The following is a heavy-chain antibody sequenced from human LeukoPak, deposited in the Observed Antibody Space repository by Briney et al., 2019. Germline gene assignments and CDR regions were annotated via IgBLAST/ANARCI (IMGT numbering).Heavy chain of an antibody. Sequence: GGSLRLSCVGSGFTFRSHAMSWVRQAPEKGLEFVSGIYENGGTTYYADSVKGRFSISRDNSKNTLYLQMNSLRAEDTAVYYCAKDVDTAMSPYDYWGQGTLVTVSS. D-gene: IGHD5-18*01. CDR2: IYENGGTT. CDR3: AKDVDTAMSPYDY. CDR1: GFTFRSHA. J-gene: IGHJ4*02. V-gene: IGHV3-23*01.